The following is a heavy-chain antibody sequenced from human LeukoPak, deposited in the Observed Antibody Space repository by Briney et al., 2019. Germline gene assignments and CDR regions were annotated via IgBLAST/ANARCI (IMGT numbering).Heavy chain of an antibody. V-gene: IGHV4-61*02. D-gene: IGHD5-18*01. CDR2: IYTSGST. CDR3: ARLSLRGIQLWWRGYDRRLEGPYYFDY. J-gene: IGHJ4*02. CDR1: GGSISSGSYY. Sequence: ASQTLSLTCTVSGGSISSGSYYWSWIRQPAGKGLEWIGRIYTSGSTNYNPSLKSRVTISVDTSKNQFSLKLSSVTAADTAVYYCARLSLRGIQLWWRGYDRRLEGPYYFDYWGQGTLVTVSS.